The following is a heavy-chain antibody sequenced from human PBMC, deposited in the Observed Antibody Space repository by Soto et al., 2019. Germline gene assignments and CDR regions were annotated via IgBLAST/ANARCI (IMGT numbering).Heavy chain of an antibody. Sequence: QLQLQESGPGLVKPSETLSLTCTVSGGSISSSSYYWGWIRQPPGKGLEWIGSIYYSWSTYYNPSLKGRVTISVNTSKNQFSLKLSSVTAADTAVYYGARTEPSGSSPARFDPWGQGTLVTVSS. D-gene: IGHD6-19*01. CDR1: GGSISSSSYY. V-gene: IGHV4-39*01. J-gene: IGHJ5*02. CDR3: ARTEPSGSSPARFDP. CDR2: IYYSWST.